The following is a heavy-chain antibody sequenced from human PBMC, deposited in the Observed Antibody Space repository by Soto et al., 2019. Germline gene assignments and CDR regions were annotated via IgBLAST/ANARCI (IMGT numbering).Heavy chain of an antibody. CDR2: MNPGSGDT. CDR3: ARMATFGSLNWFDP. V-gene: IGHV1-8*01. CDR1: GSSFTNND. J-gene: IGHJ5*02. D-gene: IGHD3-16*01. Sequence: ASVKVSCKASGSSFTNNDVSWVRQATGQGLEWMGWMNPGSGDTGYAQKFQGRVTMTRDISIATAYMELSSLRSDDTAIYYCARMATFGSLNWFDPWGQGTLVTVSS.